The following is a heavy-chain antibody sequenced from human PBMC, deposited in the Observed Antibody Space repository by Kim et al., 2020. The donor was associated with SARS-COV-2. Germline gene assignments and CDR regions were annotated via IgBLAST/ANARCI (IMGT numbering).Heavy chain of an antibody. J-gene: IGHJ4*02. CDR3: ASLWQWRRTFDY. D-gene: IGHD6-19*01. Sequence: SETLSLTCTVSGGSISSSSYYWGWIRQPPGKGLEWIGSIYYSGSTYYNPSLKSRVTISVDTSKNQFSLKLSSVTAADTAVYYCASLWQWRRTFDYWGQGTLVTVSS. CDR1: GGSISSSSYY. CDR2: IYYSGST. V-gene: IGHV4-39*01.